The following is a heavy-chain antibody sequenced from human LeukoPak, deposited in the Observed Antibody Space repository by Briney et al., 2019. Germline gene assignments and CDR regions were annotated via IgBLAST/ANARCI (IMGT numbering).Heavy chain of an antibody. CDR3: ARDYRDIAAAGFDY. Sequence: SETLSLTCTVSGGSISSSSYYWGWIRQPPGKGLEWIGSIYYSGSTYYNPSLKSRVTISVDTSKNQFSLKLSSVTAADTAVYYCARDYRDIAAAGFDYWGQGTLVTVSS. CDR1: GGSISSSSYY. J-gene: IGHJ4*02. D-gene: IGHD6-13*01. CDR2: IYYSGST. V-gene: IGHV4-39*07.